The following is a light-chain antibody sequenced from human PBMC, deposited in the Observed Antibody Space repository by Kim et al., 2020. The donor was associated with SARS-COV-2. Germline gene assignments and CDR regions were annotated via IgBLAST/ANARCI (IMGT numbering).Light chain of an antibody. CDR3: QQYFSYPPT. Sequence: ASVGDSVTISCRASRDIRNDLAWFQQKPGKAPKALMFAASTLQRGVPSKFSGSGSGADFTLTISSLQPEDGATYYCQQYFSYPPTFGAGTKVDIK. CDR2: AAS. V-gene: IGKV1-16*02. CDR1: RDIRND. J-gene: IGKJ4*01.